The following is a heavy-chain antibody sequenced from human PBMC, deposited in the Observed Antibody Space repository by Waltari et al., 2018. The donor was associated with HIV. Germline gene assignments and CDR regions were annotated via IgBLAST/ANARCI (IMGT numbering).Heavy chain of an antibody. CDR2: IWFDGSYK. CDR1: KCSFSSYG. Sequence: QVQLVESGGGVVQPGMSLRLACAGAKCSFSSYGMHWFRQDPGKGLEWVAVIWFDGSYKYYADSVKGRFTISRDNSKNTVYLQMNSLRTEDTAVYFCARDGSGWYGSFDYWGQGTPVTVSS. CDR3: ARDGSGWYGSFDY. V-gene: IGHV3-33*01. J-gene: IGHJ4*02. D-gene: IGHD6-19*01.